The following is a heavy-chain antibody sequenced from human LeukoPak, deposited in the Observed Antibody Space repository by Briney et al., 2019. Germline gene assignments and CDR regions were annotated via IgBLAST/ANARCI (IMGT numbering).Heavy chain of an antibody. CDR1: GFSFSSYG. CDR2: IHHDGSNK. Sequence: GRSLRLSCAASGFSFSSYGMHWVRQAPGKGLDWVAFIHHDGSNKYYADSVRGRFTISRDNSKNTLYLQMNSLRAEDTAVYFCAKGDKMLTWRRTYNRFDPWGQGTLVTVSS. CDR3: AKGDKMLTWRRTYNRFDP. V-gene: IGHV3-30*02. D-gene: IGHD3-16*01. J-gene: IGHJ5*02.